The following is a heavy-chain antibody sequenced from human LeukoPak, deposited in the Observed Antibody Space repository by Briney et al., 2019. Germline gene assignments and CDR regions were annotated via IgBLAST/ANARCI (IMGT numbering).Heavy chain of an antibody. Sequence: ASVKVSCKASGYTFTSYGISWVRQAPGQGLEWMGWISAYNGNTNYAQKLQGRVTMTTDTSTSTAYMELRSLRSDDTAVYYCARSYYDSSGYYYFDYWGQGTLLTVSS. CDR2: ISAYNGNT. CDR3: ARSYYDSSGYYYFDY. J-gene: IGHJ4*02. V-gene: IGHV1-18*01. CDR1: GYTFTSYG. D-gene: IGHD3-22*01.